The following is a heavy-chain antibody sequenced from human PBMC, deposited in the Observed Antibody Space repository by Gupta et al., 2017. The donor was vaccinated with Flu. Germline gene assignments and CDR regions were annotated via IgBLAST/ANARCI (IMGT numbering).Heavy chain of an antibody. D-gene: IGHD1-26*01. CDR3: ARVALVGAGSNWFDP. J-gene: IGHJ5*02. V-gene: IGHV4-34*01. Sequence: RQPPGKGLEWIGEINHSGRTNYNPSLKSRVTISVDTSKNQFSLKLSSLTAADTAVYYCARVALVGAGSNWFDPWGQGTLVTVSS. CDR2: INHSGRT.